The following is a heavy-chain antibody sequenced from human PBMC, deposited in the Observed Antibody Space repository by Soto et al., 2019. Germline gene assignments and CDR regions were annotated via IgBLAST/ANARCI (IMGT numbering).Heavy chain of an antibody. Sequence: SETLSLTCAVYGGSFSGYYWSWIRQPPGKGLEWIGEINHSGSTNYNPSLKSRVTISVDTSKNQFSLKLSSVTAADTAVYYCARHYNPYFDYWGQGTLVTVSS. D-gene: IGHD1-1*01. CDR2: INHSGST. CDR1: GGSFSGYY. CDR3: ARHYNPYFDY. V-gene: IGHV4-34*01. J-gene: IGHJ4*02.